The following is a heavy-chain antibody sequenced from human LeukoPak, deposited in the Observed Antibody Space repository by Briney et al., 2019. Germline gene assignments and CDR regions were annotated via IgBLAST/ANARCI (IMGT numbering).Heavy chain of an antibody. CDR3: ARGRAGYSYGSTPDY. V-gene: IGHV1-2*02. Sequence: ASVKVSCKASGYTFTGYYMHWVRQAPGQGLEWMGWINPNSGGTNYAQKFQGRVTMTRDTSISTAYMELSRLRSDDTAVYYCARGRAGYSYGSTPDYWGQGTLVTVSS. J-gene: IGHJ4*02. D-gene: IGHD5-18*01. CDR2: INPNSGGT. CDR1: GYTFTGYY.